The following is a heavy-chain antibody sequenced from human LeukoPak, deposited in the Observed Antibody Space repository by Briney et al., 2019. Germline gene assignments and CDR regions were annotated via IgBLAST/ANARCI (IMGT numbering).Heavy chain of an antibody. CDR1: EFTFSSYT. CDR2: ISGISSST. Sequence: GGSLRLSCAASEFTFSSYTMAWVRHAPGKGLEWVSLISGISSSTYFADSVKGRFTISTDSSKNNLYLQMNSLRAEDTARYYCARYCVSTSCSTFSSYFGMDVWGLGTTVTVSS. J-gene: IGHJ6*02. D-gene: IGHD2-2*01. CDR3: ARYCVSTSCSTFSSYFGMDV. V-gene: IGHV3-23*01.